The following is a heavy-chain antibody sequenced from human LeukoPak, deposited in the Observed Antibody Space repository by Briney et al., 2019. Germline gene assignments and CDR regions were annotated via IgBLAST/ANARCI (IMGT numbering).Heavy chain of an antibody. CDR1: GGSISNYY. D-gene: IGHD6-6*01. Sequence: SETLSLTCTVSGGSISNYYWNWIRQPPGKGLEWIGYIYYSGSTNSNPSLKSRVTISVDTSKNQFSLKLSSVTAADTAVYCCARAGQFISARPISFDYWGQGTLVTVSS. CDR3: ARAGQFISARPISFDY. CDR2: IYYSGST. V-gene: IGHV4-59*01. J-gene: IGHJ4*02.